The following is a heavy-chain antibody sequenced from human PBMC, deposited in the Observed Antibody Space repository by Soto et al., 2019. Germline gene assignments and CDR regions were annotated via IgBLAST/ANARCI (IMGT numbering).Heavy chain of an antibody. V-gene: IGHV4-61*01. CDR3: ASGGGYYYDSSGYSPHFDY. CDR2: MYYSGST. D-gene: IGHD3-22*01. CDR1: GDSITSGTFY. Sequence: SETLSLTCTVSGDSITSGTFYWNWIRQYPGKGLEWIGYMYYSGSTNYNPSLKSRVTISVDTSKNQFSLKLSSVTAADTAVYYCASGGGYYYDSSGYSPHFDYWGQGTLVTVSS. J-gene: IGHJ4*02.